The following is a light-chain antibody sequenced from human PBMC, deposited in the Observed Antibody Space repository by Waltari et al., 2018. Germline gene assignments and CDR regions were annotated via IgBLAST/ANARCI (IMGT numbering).Light chain of an antibody. CDR2: AAS. V-gene: IGKV1-27*01. CDR1: QVISNY. CDR3: QKYISAPFT. J-gene: IGKJ3*01. Sequence: DIQMTQSPSSLSASVGDRVTITCRARQVISNYLAWYQQKPGKVPKLLIYAASTLQSGVPSRFSGGGSGTDFTLTINSLQPEDVATYYCQKYISAPFTFGPGTKVDIK.